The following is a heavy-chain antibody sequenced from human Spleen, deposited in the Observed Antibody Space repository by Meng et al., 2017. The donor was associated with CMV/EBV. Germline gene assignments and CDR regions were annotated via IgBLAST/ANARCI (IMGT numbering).Heavy chain of an antibody. CDR1: GFNFSSYA. Sequence: GGALKISCSASGFNFSSYAMSWVRQAPGKGLEWVSSIYSGSSSTYYADSVKGRFTISTDNSKNTLYLQMNSLRAEDTAVYYCAKCYYGSASPPWFDPWGQGTLVTVSS. V-gene: IGHV3-23*03. CDR2: IYSGSSST. CDR3: AKCYYGSASPPWFDP. J-gene: IGHJ5*02. D-gene: IGHD3-10*01.